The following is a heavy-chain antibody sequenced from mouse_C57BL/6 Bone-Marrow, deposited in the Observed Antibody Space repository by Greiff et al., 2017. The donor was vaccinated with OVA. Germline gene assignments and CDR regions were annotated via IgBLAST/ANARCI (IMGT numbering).Heavy chain of an antibody. CDR3: ARDYWYDGNYYVMDY. J-gene: IGHJ4*01. CDR2: INPNNGHT. Sequence: QVQLQQPGAELVKPGASVKLSCKASGYTFTSYWMHWVKQRPGQGLEWIGEINPNNGHTNYNAKFKSKATLTADKSSSTAHMQLSSLTSEESAVYYCARDYWYDGNYYVMDYWGQGTSVTVSS. CDR1: GYTFTSYW. D-gene: IGHD2-14*01. V-gene: IGHV1S81*02.